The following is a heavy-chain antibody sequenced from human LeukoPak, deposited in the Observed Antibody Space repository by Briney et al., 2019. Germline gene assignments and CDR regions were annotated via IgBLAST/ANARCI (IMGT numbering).Heavy chain of an antibody. J-gene: IGHJ4*02. CDR2: ISAYNGNT. CDR3: ARGEQLVHFDY. Sequence: ASVKVSCKASGYTFTGYYMHWVRQAPGQGLEWMGWISAYNGNTNYAQKLQGRVTMTTDTSTSTAYMELRSLRSDDTAVYYCARGEQLVHFDYWGQGTLVTVSS. D-gene: IGHD6-6*01. V-gene: IGHV1-18*04. CDR1: GYTFTGYY.